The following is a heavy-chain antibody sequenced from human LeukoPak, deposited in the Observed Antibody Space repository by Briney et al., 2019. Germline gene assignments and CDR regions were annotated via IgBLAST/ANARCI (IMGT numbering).Heavy chain of an antibody. D-gene: IGHD4-17*01. CDR1: GYTFTSYG. CDR2: ISAYNGNT. Sequence: GASVKVSCKASGYTFTSYGISWVRQAPGQGLEWMGWISAYNGNTNYAQKLQGRVTMTTDTSTSTAYMELRSLRSDDTAVYYCARAPRDYGDYEFDYWGQGTLVTASS. V-gene: IGHV1-18*01. CDR3: ARAPRDYGDYEFDY. J-gene: IGHJ4*02.